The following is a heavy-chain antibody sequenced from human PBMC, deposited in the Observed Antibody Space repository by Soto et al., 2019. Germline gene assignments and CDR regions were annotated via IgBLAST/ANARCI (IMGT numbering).Heavy chain of an antibody. J-gene: IGHJ5*02. V-gene: IGHV4-34*02. CDR1: GESFIGYY. Sequence: QVHLQQWGAGLLKPSETLSLTCAVYGESFIGYYWTWIRQPPGKGLEWIGEINHRGSTNYNPSLKSRVSTSIDTSKNQFSLKLTSVTAADTSVYYWARTDIVTTNWFDPWCQGTLVTVSS. D-gene: IGHD5-12*01. CDR2: INHRGST. CDR3: ARTDIVTTNWFDP.